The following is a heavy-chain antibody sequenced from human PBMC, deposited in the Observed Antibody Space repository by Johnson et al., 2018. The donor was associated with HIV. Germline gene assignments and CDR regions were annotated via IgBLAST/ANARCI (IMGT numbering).Heavy chain of an antibody. CDR3: ARGGSDAFDI. V-gene: IGHV3-13*01. D-gene: IGHD3-16*01. Sequence: GGLVQPGGSLRLSCAASGFTFSSYDMHWVRQATGKGLEWVSAIGTAGDTYYPGSVKGRFTISRDNAKNSLSLQINSLRADDTAVYYCARGGSDAFDIWGQGTMVTVSS. CDR1: GFTFSSYD. J-gene: IGHJ3*02. CDR2: IGTAGDT.